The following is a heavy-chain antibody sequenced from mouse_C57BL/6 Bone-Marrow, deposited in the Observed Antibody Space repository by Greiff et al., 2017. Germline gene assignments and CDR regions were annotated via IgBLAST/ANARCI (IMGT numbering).Heavy chain of an antibody. J-gene: IGHJ3*01. D-gene: IGHD3-2*02. CDR1: GYTFTSYW. CDR3: AREGSSGYWVAY. Sequence: QVQLQQPGAELVKPGASVKLSCKASGYTFTSYWMHWVKQRPGQGLEWIGMIHPNSGSTNYNEKFKSKATLTVDKSSSTAYMQLSSLTSEDSAVYYCAREGSSGYWVAYWGQGTLVTVSA. V-gene: IGHV1-64*01. CDR2: IHPNSGST.